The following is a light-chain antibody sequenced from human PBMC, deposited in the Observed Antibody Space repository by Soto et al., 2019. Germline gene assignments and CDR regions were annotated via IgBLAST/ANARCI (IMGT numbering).Light chain of an antibody. V-gene: IGKV1-5*01. Sequence: DIQMTQSPSTLSASVGDGVTITCRASQNISVWLAWYQQRPGKAPKFLIYDASNLETGVSSRFSGSGSGTEFTLTIRSLQPDDFATYYCQQLFDSPITFGQGTRLEIK. J-gene: IGKJ5*01. CDR2: DAS. CDR1: QNISVW. CDR3: QQLFDSPIT.